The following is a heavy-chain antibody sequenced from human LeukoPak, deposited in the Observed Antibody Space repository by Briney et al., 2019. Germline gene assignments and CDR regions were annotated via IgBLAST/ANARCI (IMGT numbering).Heavy chain of an antibody. D-gene: IGHD3-10*01. CDR2: ISGSGGGT. J-gene: IGHJ4*02. Sequence: GGSLRLSCAASGFTFSDYNMHWVRQAPGKGLEWVSTISGSGGGTYYADSVKGRFTISRDNSKNTLYLQMNSLRAEDTAVFYCAKLFYSSGMYHFDYWGQGTLVTVSS. V-gene: IGHV3-23*01. CDR1: GFTFSDYN. CDR3: AKLFYSSGMYHFDY.